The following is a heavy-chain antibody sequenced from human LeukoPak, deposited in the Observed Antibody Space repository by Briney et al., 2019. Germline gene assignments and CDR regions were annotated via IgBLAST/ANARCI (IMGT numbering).Heavy chain of an antibody. Sequence: GGSLRLSCAASGFTFSSYWMHWVRQVPGKGLVWVSRINSDGTSTTYADSVNGRFTISRDNAKNTLFLQMNSLRAEDTAVYYCAKGPPSSSAQYFQHWGQGTLVTVSS. CDR2: INSDGTST. V-gene: IGHV3-74*03. J-gene: IGHJ1*01. CDR1: GFTFSSYW. CDR3: AKGPPSSSAQYFQH. D-gene: IGHD6-6*01.